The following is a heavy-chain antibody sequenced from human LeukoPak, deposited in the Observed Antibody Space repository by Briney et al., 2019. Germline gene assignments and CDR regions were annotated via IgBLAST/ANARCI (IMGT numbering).Heavy chain of an antibody. D-gene: IGHD5-18*01. CDR1: GGSISSSSYY. CDR3: ARGRSAMVTLDY. J-gene: IGHJ4*02. CDR2: IYYSGST. Sequence: SETLSLTCTVSGGSISSSSYYWSWIRQPPGKGLEWIGYIYYSGSTNYNPSLKSRVTISVDTSKNQFSLKLSSVTAADTAVYYCARGRSAMVTLDYWGQGTLVTVSS. V-gene: IGHV4-61*01.